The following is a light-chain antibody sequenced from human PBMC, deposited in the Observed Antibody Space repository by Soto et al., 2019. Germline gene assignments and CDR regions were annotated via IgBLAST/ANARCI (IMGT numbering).Light chain of an antibody. CDR3: SSFSSITREV. V-gene: IGLV2-14*01. Sequence: QSVLTQPASVSGSPGQSITISCTGTSSDVGGYGYVSWYQQHPGKTPKLMIYEVSNRPSGVSHRFSGSKSGNTASLTISGLQTEDEADYYCSSFSSITREVFGGGTQLTVL. CDR2: EVS. CDR1: SSDVGGYGY. J-gene: IGLJ2*01.